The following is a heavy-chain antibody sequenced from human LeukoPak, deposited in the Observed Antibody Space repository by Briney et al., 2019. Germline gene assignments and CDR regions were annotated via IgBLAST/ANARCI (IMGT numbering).Heavy chain of an antibody. J-gene: IGHJ4*02. CDR2: ISGSGGST. Sequence: GGSLRLSCAASGFTFSSYAMSWVRQAPGKGLEWVSGISGSGGSTYYADSVKGRFTISRDNSKNTLYLQMNSLRAEDTAVYYCARVGELTPDYWGQGTLVTVSS. D-gene: IGHD1-26*01. CDR3: ARVGELTPDY. V-gene: IGHV3-23*01. CDR1: GFTFSSYA.